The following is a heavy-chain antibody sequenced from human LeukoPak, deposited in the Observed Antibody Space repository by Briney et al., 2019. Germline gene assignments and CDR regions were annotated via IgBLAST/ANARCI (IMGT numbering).Heavy chain of an antibody. CDR1: GGSINSSPYY. D-gene: IGHD3-9*01. CDR2: IYYSGNT. V-gene: IGHV4-39*01. CDR3: ARQYYDILTGYLYYFDY. J-gene: IGHJ4*02. Sequence: SETLSLTCSVSGGSINSSPYYWGWIRQPPGKGLEWIGSIYYSGNTYYNPSLKSRVTISVDTSKNQFSLKLSSVTAADTAVYYCARQYYDILTGYLYYFDYWGQGTLVTVSS.